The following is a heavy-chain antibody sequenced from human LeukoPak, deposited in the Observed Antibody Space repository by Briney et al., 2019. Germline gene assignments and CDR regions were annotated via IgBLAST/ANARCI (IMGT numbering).Heavy chain of an antibody. Sequence: SVKVSCKASGGTFSSYAISWVRQAPGQGLEWMGGITPIFGTANYAQKFQGRVTITADESTSTAYMELSSLRSEDTAVYYCAREGRGIAVAGTPVWGQGTMVTVSS. CDR1: GGTFSSYA. D-gene: IGHD6-19*01. CDR3: AREGRGIAVAGTPV. CDR2: ITPIFGTA. V-gene: IGHV1-69*13. J-gene: IGHJ3*01.